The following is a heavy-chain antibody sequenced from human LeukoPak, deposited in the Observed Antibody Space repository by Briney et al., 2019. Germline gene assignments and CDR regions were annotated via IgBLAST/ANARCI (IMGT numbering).Heavy chain of an antibody. J-gene: IGHJ4*02. CDR3: ARSVAGRGVDY. D-gene: IGHD6-19*01. V-gene: IGHV5-51*01. CDR1: GYSFTSYW. Sequence: GESLKISCKGSGYSFTSYWIGWVRQMPGQGLGGMGIIYPGDSDTRYSPSFQGQVTISADKSISTAYLQWSSLKASDTAMYYCARSVAGRGVDYWGQGTLVTVSS. CDR2: IYPGDSDT.